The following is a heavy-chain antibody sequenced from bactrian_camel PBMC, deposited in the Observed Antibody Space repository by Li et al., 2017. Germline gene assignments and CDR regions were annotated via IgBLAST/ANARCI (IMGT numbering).Heavy chain of an antibody. V-gene: IGHV3-1*01. D-gene: IGHD6*01. CDR2: ISGDGST. CDR1: SFILDDFD. J-gene: IGHJ4*01. CDR3: ATDPRAYGGACFRQMRAPGYASASAL. Sequence: VQLVESGGALVQPGGSLRLSCKPSSFILDDFDMMWYRQAPGNECELVSSISGDGSTYYHDSVKGRFTISLDLSKNTLYLQINSQEPEDTAMYICATDPRAYGGACFRQMRAPGYASASALWGQGTQVTVS.